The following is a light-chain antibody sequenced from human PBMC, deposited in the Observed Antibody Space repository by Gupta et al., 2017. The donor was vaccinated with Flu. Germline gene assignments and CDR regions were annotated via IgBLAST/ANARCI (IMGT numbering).Light chain of an antibody. CDR1: QDINNY. CDR2: SAS. CDR3: QQVASLPPA. V-gene: IGKV1-33*01. Sequence: PSSLSASVGDRVTITCQASQDINNYLNWYQHKPGKAPELLIYSASYLETGVPSRFSASGSGTDFTFTIISLLPEDTATYYCQQVASLPPAFGGGTKVEIK. J-gene: IGKJ4*01.